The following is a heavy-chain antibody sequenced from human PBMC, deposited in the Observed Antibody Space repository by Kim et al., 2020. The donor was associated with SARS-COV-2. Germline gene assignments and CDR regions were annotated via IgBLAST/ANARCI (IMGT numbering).Heavy chain of an antibody. Sequence: GGSLRLSCAASGFTFSSYAMSWVRQAPGKGLEWVSAISGSGGSTYYADSVKGRFTISRDNSKNTLYLQMNSLRAEDTAVYYCAKDGVIPYSSSWALHYFDYWGQRTLVIVSS. CDR1: GFTFSSYA. V-gene: IGHV3-23*01. CDR3: AKDGVIPYSSSWALHYFDY. J-gene: IGHJ4*02. D-gene: IGHD6-13*01. CDR2: ISGSGGST.